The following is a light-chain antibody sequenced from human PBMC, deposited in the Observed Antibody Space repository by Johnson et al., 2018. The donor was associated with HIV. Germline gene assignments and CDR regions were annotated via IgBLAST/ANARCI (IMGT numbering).Light chain of an antibody. J-gene: IGLJ1*01. Sequence: QSVLTQPPSVSAAPGQKVTISCSGSSSNIGNNYVFWYQHLPGAAPKLLIYENNKRPSGIPDRFSGSKSGTSATLGITGLLTGDEADYYCGVWDASLSPHYVFGTGTTITVL. CDR2: ENN. CDR1: SSNIGNNY. V-gene: IGLV1-51*02. CDR3: GVWDASLSPHYV.